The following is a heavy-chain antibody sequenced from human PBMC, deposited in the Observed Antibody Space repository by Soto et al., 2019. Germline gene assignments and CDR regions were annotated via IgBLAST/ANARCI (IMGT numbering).Heavy chain of an antibody. Sequence: EVQLVESGGGLVQPGRSLRLSCVGSGITLDEYAIHWVRQAPGKGLEWVTAISWNIDNIGYADSVKGRFTISRDYAKNSVYLQMDSLRVEDTALYYCAKEAGYGLDVWGQGTTVTVSS. CDR2: ISWNIDNI. CDR3: AKEAGYGLDV. J-gene: IGHJ6*02. V-gene: IGHV3-9*01. CDR1: GITLDEYA.